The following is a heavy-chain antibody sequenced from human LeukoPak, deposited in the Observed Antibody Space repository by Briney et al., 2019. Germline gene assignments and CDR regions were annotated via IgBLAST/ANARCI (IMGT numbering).Heavy chain of an antibody. CDR3: ARDSCSSTSCYKGLRGGAFDI. J-gene: IGHJ3*02. V-gene: IGHV4-59*01. D-gene: IGHD2-2*02. CDR1: GVSISSYD. CDR2: IYYSGST. Sequence: PSETLSLTCTVSGVSISSYDWSWIRQPPGKGLEWIGYIYYSGSTNYNPSLKSRVTIPVDTSKNQFSLKLSSVTAADTAVYYCARDSCSSTSCYKGLRGGAFDIWGQGTMVTVSS.